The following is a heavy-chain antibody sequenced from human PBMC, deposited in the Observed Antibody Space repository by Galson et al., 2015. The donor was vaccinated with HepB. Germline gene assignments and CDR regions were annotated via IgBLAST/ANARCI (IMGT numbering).Heavy chain of an antibody. V-gene: IGHV3-23*01. CDR1: GFTFSSYA. D-gene: IGHD2-2*01. J-gene: IGHJ6*02. CDR2: ISGSGGST. CDR3: AKPGEAIVVVPAAKGMDV. Sequence: SLRLSCAASGFTFSSYAMSWVRQAPGKGLEWVSAISGSGGSTYYADSVKGRFTISRDNSKNTLYLQMNSLRAEDTAVYYCAKPGEAIVVVPAAKGMDVWGQGTTVTVPS.